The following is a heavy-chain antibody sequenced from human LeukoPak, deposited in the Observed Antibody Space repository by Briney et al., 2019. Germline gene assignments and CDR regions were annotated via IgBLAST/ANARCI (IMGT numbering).Heavy chain of an antibody. CDR3: ARDQSWFDAFDI. V-gene: IGHV1-2*02. CDR1: GYTFTGHY. D-gene: IGHD3-9*01. J-gene: IGHJ3*02. CDR2: INPNSGGT. Sequence: ASVKVSCKASGYTFTGHYMHWVRQAPGQGLEWMGWINPNSGGTNYAQKFQGRVTMTRDTSISTAYMELSRLRSDDTAVYYCARDQSWFDAFDIWGQGTMVTVSS.